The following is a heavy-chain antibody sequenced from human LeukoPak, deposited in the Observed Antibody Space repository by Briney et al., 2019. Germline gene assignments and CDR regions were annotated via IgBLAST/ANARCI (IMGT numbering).Heavy chain of an antibody. CDR3: ARDRDTAMVHDAFDI. D-gene: IGHD5-18*01. V-gene: IGHV3-30-3*01. CDR2: ISYDGSNK. CDR1: GFTFSSYA. J-gene: IGHJ3*02. Sequence: GGSLRLSCAASGFTFSSYAMNWVRQAPGKGLEWVAFISYDGSNKYYADSVKGRFTISRDNSKNTLYLQMNSLRAEDTAVYYCARDRDTAMVHDAFDIWGQGTMVTVSS.